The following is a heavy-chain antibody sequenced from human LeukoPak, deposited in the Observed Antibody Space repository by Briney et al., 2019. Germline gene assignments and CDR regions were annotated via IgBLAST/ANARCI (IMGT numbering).Heavy chain of an antibody. CDR1: GGSISSSSYY. CDR2: IYYSGST. D-gene: IGHD2-2*01. Sequence: SETLSLTCTVSGGSISSSSYYWGWIRQPPGKGLEWIGSIYYSGSTYYNPSLKRRVTISVDTSKNQFSLKLSSVTADDPAVYYCARRYCSSTSCYGRAADAFDIWGQGTMVTVSS. J-gene: IGHJ3*02. CDR3: ARRYCSSTSCYGRAADAFDI. V-gene: IGHV4-39*01.